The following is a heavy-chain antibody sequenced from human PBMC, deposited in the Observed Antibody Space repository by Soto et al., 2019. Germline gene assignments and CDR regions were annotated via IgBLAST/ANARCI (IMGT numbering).Heavy chain of an antibody. V-gene: IGHV3-13*01. D-gene: IGHD5-18*01. CDR1: GFTISSYD. CDR2: IGTAGDT. CDR3: ARAAGYSYGSYYYYYGMDV. J-gene: IGHJ6*02. Sequence: EVQLVESGGGLVQPGGSLRLSCAASGFTISSYDMHWVRQATGKGLEWVSVIGTAGDTYYPGSVKGRFTISRENAKNSFYLQMNSLRAEDTAVYYCARAAGYSYGSYYYYYGMDVWGQGTTVTVSS.